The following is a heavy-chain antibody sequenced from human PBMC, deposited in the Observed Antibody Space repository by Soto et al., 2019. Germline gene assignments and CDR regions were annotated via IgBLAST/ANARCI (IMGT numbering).Heavy chain of an antibody. CDR1: GASISGFY. V-gene: IGHV4-4*07. CDR2: IYATGTT. D-gene: IGHD1-1*01. J-gene: IGHJ5*02. CDR3: VRDGTKTLRDWFDP. Sequence: SETLSLTCTVSGASISGFYWSWIRKSAGKGLEWIGRIYATGTTDYNPSLKSRVMMSVDTSKKQFSLKLRFVTAADTAVYYCVRDGTKTLRDWFDPWGQGISVTVSS.